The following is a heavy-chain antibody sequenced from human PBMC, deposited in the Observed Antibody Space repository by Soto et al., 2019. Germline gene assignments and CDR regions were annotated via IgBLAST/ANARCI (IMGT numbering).Heavy chain of an antibody. Sequence: QVQLVESGGGVVQPGTSLRLSCAASGFTFSRHGMHWVRQAPGKGLEWVAVVSNDGNTKYYEDSVKGRLTVSRDNSKNTLSLQMNSLRSDDTAVYYCAKGGSESRFAFDVWGQGTMVTVSS. CDR1: GFTFSRHG. CDR2: VSNDGNTK. D-gene: IGHD1-26*01. CDR3: AKGGSESRFAFDV. V-gene: IGHV3-30*18. J-gene: IGHJ3*01.